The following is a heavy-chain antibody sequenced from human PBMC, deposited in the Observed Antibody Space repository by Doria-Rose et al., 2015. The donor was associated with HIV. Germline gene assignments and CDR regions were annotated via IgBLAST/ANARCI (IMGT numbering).Heavy chain of an antibody. CDR1: GASVSSRGYY. CDR3: ARMGSYRELDY. D-gene: IGHD3-3*01. CDR2: TYYTGTS. Sequence: VQLLETGPGLVKPSETLSLTCSVSGASVSSRGYYWNWIRQVPGKGLESLGYTYYTGTSDYSPSLKSRLNMAVDTSKNQFSLKLSFVTVADTAVYYCARMGSYRELDYWGQGARGIGSA. V-gene: IGHV4-31*03. J-gene: IGHJ4*02.